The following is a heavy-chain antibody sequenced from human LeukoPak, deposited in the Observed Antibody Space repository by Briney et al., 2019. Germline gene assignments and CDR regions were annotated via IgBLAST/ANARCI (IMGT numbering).Heavy chain of an antibody. CDR3: ARVRGGGDILTGYYRYYFDY. Sequence: SETLSLTCAVYGGSLSGYYWSWIRQPPGKGLEWIGEINHSGSTNYNPSLKSRVTISVDTSKNQFSLKLSSVTAADTAVYYCARVRGGGDILTGYYRYYFDYWGQGTLVTVSS. CDR2: INHSGST. CDR1: GGSLSGYY. V-gene: IGHV4-34*01. J-gene: IGHJ4*02. D-gene: IGHD3-9*01.